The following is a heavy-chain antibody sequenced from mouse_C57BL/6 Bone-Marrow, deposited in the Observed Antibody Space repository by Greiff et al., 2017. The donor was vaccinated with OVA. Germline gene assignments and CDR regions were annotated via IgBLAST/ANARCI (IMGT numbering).Heavy chain of an antibody. Sequence: EVQLQQSGPELVKPGASVKIPCKASGYTFTDYNMDWVKQSHGKSLEWIGDINPNNGGTIYNQKFKGKATLTVDKSSSTAYMELRSLTSEDTAVYYCARDSNYLYWYFDVWGTGTTVTVSS. D-gene: IGHD2-5*01. CDR2: INPNNGGT. J-gene: IGHJ1*03. V-gene: IGHV1-18*01. CDR1: GYTFTDYN. CDR3: ARDSNYLYWYFDV.